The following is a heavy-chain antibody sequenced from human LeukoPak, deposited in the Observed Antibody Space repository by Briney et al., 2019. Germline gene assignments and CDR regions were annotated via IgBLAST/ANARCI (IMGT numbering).Heavy chain of an antibody. J-gene: IGHJ4*02. V-gene: IGHV4-39*01. D-gene: IGHD6-19*01. CDR1: GGSISSGSYY. Sequence: PWETLSLTCTVSGGSISSGSYYWGWIRQPPGKGLGWIGSIYYSGSTYYNPSLKSRVTISVDTSKNQFSLKLSSVTAADTAVYYCARYRSGWLAYWGQGTLVTVSS. CDR3: ARYRSGWLAY. CDR2: IYYSGST.